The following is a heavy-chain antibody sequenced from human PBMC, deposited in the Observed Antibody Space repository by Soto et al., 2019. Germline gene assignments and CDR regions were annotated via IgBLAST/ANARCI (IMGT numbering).Heavy chain of an antibody. J-gene: IGHJ4*02. Sequence: QVPLVESGGGVVQPGRSLRLSCAASGFTFSSYAMHWVRQAPGKGLEWVTVISYDGNNKYYADSVKGRFTISRDNPKNTLYLQMNSLRAEDTAVYYCARDYNILTGYSFDYWGQGTLVTVSS. CDR3: ARDYNILTGYSFDY. D-gene: IGHD3-9*01. V-gene: IGHV3-30-3*01. CDR2: ISYDGNNK. CDR1: GFTFSSYA.